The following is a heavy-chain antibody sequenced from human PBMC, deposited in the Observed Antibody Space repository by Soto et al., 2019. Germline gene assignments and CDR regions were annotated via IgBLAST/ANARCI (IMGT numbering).Heavy chain of an antibody. J-gene: IGHJ6*02. CDR1: GFTFSSYG. CDR2: ISYDGSNK. V-gene: IGHV3-30*18. CDR3: AKGITMVRGVLDYYYGMDV. D-gene: IGHD3-10*01. Sequence: PAGSLRLSCAASGFTFSSYGMHWVRQAPGKGLEWVAVISYDGSNKYYADSVKGRFTISRDNSKNTLYLQMNSLRAEDTAVYYCAKGITMVRGVLDYYYGMDVWGQGTTVTVSS.